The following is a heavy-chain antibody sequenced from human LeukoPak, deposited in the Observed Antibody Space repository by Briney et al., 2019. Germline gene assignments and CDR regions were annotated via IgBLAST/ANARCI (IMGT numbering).Heavy chain of an antibody. V-gene: IGHV4-4*07. CDR3: ARIGHQNLDY. Sequence: ASETLSLTCTVSGGSISGYYWSWVRQPAGKGLEWIGRIYTSGSTNYNPSLESRVTMSVDTSKNQFFLKLSPVTAADTAVYYCARIGHQNLDYWGQGTLVTVSS. CDR1: GGSISGYY. CDR2: IYTSGST. J-gene: IGHJ4*02. D-gene: IGHD1-14*01.